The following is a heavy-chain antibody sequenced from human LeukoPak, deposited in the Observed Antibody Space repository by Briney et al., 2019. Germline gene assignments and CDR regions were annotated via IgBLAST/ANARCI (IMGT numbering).Heavy chain of an antibody. CDR1: GGSISSSSYY. CDR2: IYYSGST. J-gene: IGHJ4*02. V-gene: IGHV4-39*07. D-gene: IGHD2-2*01. CDR3: ARGGYCSSTSCYFAIDY. Sequence: SGTLSLTCTVSGGSISSSSYYWGWIRQPPGKGLEWIGSIYYSGSTYYNPSLKSRVTISVDTSKNQFSLKLSSVTAADTAVYYCARGGYCSSTSCYFAIDYWGQGTLVTVSS.